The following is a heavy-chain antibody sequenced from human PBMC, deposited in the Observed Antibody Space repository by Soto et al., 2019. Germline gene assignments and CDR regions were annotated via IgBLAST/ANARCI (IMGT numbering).Heavy chain of an antibody. Sequence: GSLSLSCAASGFPFGENAMSWVRQAPGKGLEWVSGISDSGATTYYADSVRGRFTISRDNSKNTLYLQMKSLRAEDSASYYCAKEDTSSGSLDYWGQGALVTVSS. CDR1: GFPFGENA. D-gene: IGHD6-19*01. J-gene: IGHJ4*02. CDR3: AKEDTSSGSLDY. CDR2: ISDSGATT. V-gene: IGHV3-23*01.